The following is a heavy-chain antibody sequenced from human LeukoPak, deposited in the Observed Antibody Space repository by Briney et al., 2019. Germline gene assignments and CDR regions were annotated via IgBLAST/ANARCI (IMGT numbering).Heavy chain of an antibody. CDR3: AGPSTYYDFWSGLN. D-gene: IGHD3-3*01. Sequence: PGGSLRLSCAASGFPFSSYWMSWVRQAPGKGLEWVANIKQDGSEKYYVDSVKGRFTISRDNAKNSLYLQMNSLRAEDTAVYYCAGPSTYYDFWSGLNWGQGTLVTVSS. V-gene: IGHV3-7*01. CDR2: IKQDGSEK. CDR1: GFPFSSYW. J-gene: IGHJ4*02.